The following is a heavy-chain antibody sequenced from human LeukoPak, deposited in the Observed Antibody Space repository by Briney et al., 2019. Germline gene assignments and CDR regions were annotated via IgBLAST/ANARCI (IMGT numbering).Heavy chain of an antibody. Sequence: ASVKVSCKASGYTFTSYYMHWVRQAPGQGLEWMGIINSSGGSTRYAQKFQGRVTITADKSTSTVYMEVTSLRSEDTAVYYCARTVVVTAEHAFDIWGQGTMVTVSS. CDR1: GYTFTSYY. V-gene: IGHV1-46*01. D-gene: IGHD2-21*02. J-gene: IGHJ3*02. CDR2: INSSGGST. CDR3: ARTVVVTAEHAFDI.